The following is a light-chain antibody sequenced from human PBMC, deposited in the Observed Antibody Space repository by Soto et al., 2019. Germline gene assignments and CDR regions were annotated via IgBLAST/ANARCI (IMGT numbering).Light chain of an antibody. CDR3: QTWSTGIRV. V-gene: IGLV4-69*01. CDR2: LNSDGSH. Sequence: QPVLTQSPSASASLGASVKLTCTLSSGHSSYAIAWHQQQPEKGPRYLMKLNSDGSHSKGDGIPDRFSGSSSGTERYLTISSLQSEDEADYHCQTWSTGIRVFGGGTKLTVL. CDR1: SGHSSYA. J-gene: IGLJ3*02.